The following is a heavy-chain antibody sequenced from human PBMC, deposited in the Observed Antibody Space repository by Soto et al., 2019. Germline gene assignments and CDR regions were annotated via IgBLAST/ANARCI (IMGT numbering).Heavy chain of an antibody. CDR2: IWYDGSKK. CDR3: AREYSGFSFDY. J-gene: IGHJ4*02. CDR1: GFTFNTYG. D-gene: IGHD5-12*01. Sequence: QVQLVESGGGVVQPGRSLRLSCAASGFTFNTYGMHWVRQAPGKGLEWVAVIWYDGSKKYDADSVKGRFTISRDNSKNTLYLQMNSLRVEDTAVYYGAREYSGFSFDYWGQGTLVTGSS. V-gene: IGHV3-33*01.